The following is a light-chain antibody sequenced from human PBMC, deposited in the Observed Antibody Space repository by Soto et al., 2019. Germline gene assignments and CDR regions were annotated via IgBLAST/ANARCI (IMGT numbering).Light chain of an antibody. CDR1: QSVSSLY. Sequence: EIVLTQSPGTLSLSPGESVTLSCRASQSVSSLYLAWYQQKPGQAPRLLIYATSSRDTGIPDRFIGSGSGTDFNLTIGSLEPEAFAVYYCQQYGNSPRYSFGQGTRLEIK. CDR3: QQYGNSPRYS. V-gene: IGKV3-20*01. J-gene: IGKJ2*03. CDR2: ATS.